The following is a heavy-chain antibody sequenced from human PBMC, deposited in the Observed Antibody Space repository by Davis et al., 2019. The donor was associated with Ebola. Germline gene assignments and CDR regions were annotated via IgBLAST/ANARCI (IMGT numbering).Heavy chain of an antibody. V-gene: IGHV1-69*06. D-gene: IGHD1-7*01. J-gene: IGHJ5*02. CDR3: AREITGTTGNWFDP. CDR2: IIPIFGTA. CDR1: GGTFSSYA. Sequence: SVKVSCKASGGTFSSYAISWVRQAPGQGLEWMGGIIPIFGTANYAQKFQGRVTITADKSTNTAYMELSSLRSEDTAVYYCAREITGTTGNWFDPWGQGTLVTVSS.